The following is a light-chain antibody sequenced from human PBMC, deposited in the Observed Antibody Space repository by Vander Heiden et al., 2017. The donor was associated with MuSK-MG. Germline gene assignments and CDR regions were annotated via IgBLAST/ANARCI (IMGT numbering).Light chain of an antibody. Sequence: HSPLPQPPSVPASPRQSITISCTGTSSDVGDYNYGYWYQQDPGKAPKLVIYDVKNRASGVSNRFSGSKSSDTASMSSSGLQAEDEADYWGSSYTSSSVVFGGGTKLTVL. V-gene: IGLV2-14*03. CDR2: DVK. CDR1: SSDVGDYNY. J-gene: IGLJ2*01. CDR3: SSYTSSSVV.